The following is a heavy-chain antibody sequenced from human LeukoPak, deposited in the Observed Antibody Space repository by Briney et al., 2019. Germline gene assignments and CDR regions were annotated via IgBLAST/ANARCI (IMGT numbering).Heavy chain of an antibody. D-gene: IGHD6-19*01. CDR1: GYTFTSYD. V-gene: IGHV1-8*01. J-gene: IGHJ3*02. Sequence: ASVKVSCKASGYTFTSYDINWVRQATGQGLEWMGWVNPNSGNTGYAQKFQGRVTMTRNTSISTAYMELSSLRSEDTAVYYCARDQAVAGTTDAFDIWGQGTMVTVSS. CDR3: ARDQAVAGTTDAFDI. CDR2: VNPNSGNT.